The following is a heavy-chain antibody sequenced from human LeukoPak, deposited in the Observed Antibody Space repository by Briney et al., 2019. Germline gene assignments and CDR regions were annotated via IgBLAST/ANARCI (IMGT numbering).Heavy chain of an antibody. D-gene: IGHD3-22*01. V-gene: IGHV4-31*03. CDR2: IYYSGST. Sequence: SQTLSLTCTVSGGSISSGGYYWSWIRQHPGNGLEGRGYIYYSGSTYDNPSLKSRVTISVDTSKNQFSLKLTSVTGADTAVHYCASVWGDMIAHAFDIWGQGTMVTVSS. CDR1: GGSISSGGYY. CDR3: ASVWGDMIAHAFDI. J-gene: IGHJ3*02.